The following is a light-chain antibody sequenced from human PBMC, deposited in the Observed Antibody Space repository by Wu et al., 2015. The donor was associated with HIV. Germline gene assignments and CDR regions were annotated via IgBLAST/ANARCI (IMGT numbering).Light chain of an antibody. CDR2: TVS. J-gene: IGKJ1*01. CDR3: QQYDNYPWT. CDR1: QSIRRW. Sequence: DIQMTQSPSTLSASVGDRVTITCRASQSIRRWLAWYQQKPGKAPKLLLYTVSSLESGVPSRFSGSASGTEFTLTISSLQSDDFATYYCQQYDNYPWTFGPGTKVEL. V-gene: IGKV1-5*03.